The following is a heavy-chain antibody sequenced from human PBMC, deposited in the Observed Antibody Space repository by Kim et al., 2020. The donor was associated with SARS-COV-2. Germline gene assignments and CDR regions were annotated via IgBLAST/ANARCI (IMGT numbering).Heavy chain of an antibody. CDR1: GFTFSNAW. V-gene: IGHV3-15*01. Sequence: GGSLRLSCVASGFTFSNAWMNWVRQAPGKGLEWVGHIKSNTDGGTTDYAAPVKDRFTISRDDSKNTVSLQMNSLKTEDTAVYYCAAYGGHDYWGQGTLVTVSS. J-gene: IGHJ4*02. CDR2: IKSNTDGGTT. CDR3: AAYGGHDY. D-gene: IGHD4-17*01.